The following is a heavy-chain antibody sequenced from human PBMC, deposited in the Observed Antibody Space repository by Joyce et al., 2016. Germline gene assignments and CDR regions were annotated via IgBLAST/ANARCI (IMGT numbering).Heavy chain of an antibody. CDR3: ARGRGGYGDGGGTSFWYFDL. Sequence: QVQLQQWAAGLLKPSETLSLTCAVYGGSFSGYYWSWIRQPPGKGLEWMGESNHSGSTNCHPGLKSRVTISVDTSKNQFSLKLSSGGAADTAGYYWARGRGGYGDGGGTSFWYFDLWGRGTLVTVSS. CDR1: GGSFSGYY. D-gene: IGHD5-18*01. CDR2: SNHSGST. V-gene: IGHV4-34*01. J-gene: IGHJ2*01.